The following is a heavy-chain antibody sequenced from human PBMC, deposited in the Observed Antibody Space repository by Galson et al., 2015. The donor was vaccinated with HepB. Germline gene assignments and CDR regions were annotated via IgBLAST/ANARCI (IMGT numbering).Heavy chain of an antibody. V-gene: IGHV3-21*01. CDR2: ISSSSSYI. J-gene: IGHJ4*02. CDR1: GFTFSSYS. Sequence: SLRLSCAASGFTFSSYSMNWVRQAPGKGLEWVSSISSSSSYIYYADSVMGRFTISRDNAKNSLYLQMNSLRAEDTAVYYCARGTTVVTPDWDYWGQGTLVTVSS. CDR3: ARGTTVVTPDWDY. D-gene: IGHD4-23*01.